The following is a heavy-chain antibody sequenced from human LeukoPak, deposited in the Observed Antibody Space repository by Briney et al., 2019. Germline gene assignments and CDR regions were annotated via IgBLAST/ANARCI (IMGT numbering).Heavy chain of an antibody. V-gene: IGHV3-23*01. D-gene: IGHD6-13*01. J-gene: IGHJ5*01. CDR3: ARGRTGAAAGTWFDF. CDR2: ISGRDGPT. CDR1: GFDFNSYS. Sequence: GGSLRLSCAASGFDFNSYSISWVRQTPGRGLAWVCSISGRDGPTYFGDSVKGRFTISRDSSKRSVTLQMNSLTADDTAVYFCARGRTGAAAGTWFDFWGQGTLVTVSS.